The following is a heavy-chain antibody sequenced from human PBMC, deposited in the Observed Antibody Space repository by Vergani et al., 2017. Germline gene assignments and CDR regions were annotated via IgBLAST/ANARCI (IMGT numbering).Heavy chain of an antibody. Sequence: QVQLVPSGAEVKKPGASVTVSCKASGYTFTSYGISWVRQAPGQGLEWMGWINPNSGGTNYAQKFQGRVTMTRDTSISTAYMELSRLRSDDTAVYYCARVGYCSSTSCYQHWFDPWGQGTLVTVSS. CDR1: GYTFTSYG. CDR2: INPNSGGT. D-gene: IGHD2-2*01. V-gene: IGHV1-2*02. CDR3: ARVGYCSSTSCYQHWFDP. J-gene: IGHJ5*02.